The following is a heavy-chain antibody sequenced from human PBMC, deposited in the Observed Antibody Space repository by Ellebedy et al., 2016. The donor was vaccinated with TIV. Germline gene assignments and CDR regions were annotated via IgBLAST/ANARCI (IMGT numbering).Heavy chain of an antibody. V-gene: IGHV3-48*03. J-gene: IGHJ6*02. CDR1: GFTFSNYE. CDR3: ASRIHGDFHYYGMDV. D-gene: IGHD2-21*02. Sequence: PGGSLRLSCVASGFTFSNYEMKWVRQAPGKGLEWISYISSGGSTIYYADSVKGRFTISRDNAKNSLYLQMNSLRAEDTAVYYCASRIHGDFHYYGMDVWGQGTTVTVSS. CDR2: ISSGGSTI.